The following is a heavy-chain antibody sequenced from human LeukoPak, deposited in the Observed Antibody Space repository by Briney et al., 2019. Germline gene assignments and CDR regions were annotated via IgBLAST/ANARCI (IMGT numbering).Heavy chain of an antibody. V-gene: IGHV5-51*01. CDR2: IYPGDSDT. CDR1: GYSFTSYW. D-gene: IGHD6-13*01. Sequence: GESLKISCKGSGYSFTSYWIGWVRQMPGKGLECMGIIYPGDSDTRYSPSFQGQVTISADKSINTAYLQWNNLKASDTAIYYCAREEQTGSSWFAYWGQGTLVAVSS. J-gene: IGHJ4*02. CDR3: AREEQTGSSWFAY.